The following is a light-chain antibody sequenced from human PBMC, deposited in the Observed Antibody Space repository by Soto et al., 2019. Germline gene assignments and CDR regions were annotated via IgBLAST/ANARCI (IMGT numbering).Light chain of an antibody. V-gene: IGLV2-14*01. CDR1: TSDVGGSNY. CDR2: EVS. J-gene: IGLJ1*01. Sequence: QSVLTQPASVSGSPGQSITISCTGTTSDVGGSNYVSWYQLHPDKAPKLIIYEVSNRPSGVSNRFSGSKSGNTASLTISGLQAEDEADYFCSSYSITNTPYVFGTGTKVTVL. CDR3: SSYSITNTPYV.